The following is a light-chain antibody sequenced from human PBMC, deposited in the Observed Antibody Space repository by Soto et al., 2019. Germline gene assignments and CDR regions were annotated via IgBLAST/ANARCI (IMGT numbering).Light chain of an antibody. J-gene: IGLJ1*01. CDR3: TSYTSSFTHL. V-gene: IGLV2-14*01. Sequence: QSALTQPASVSGSPGQSITISCTGTSSDVGGYNYVSWYQQHPGKAPKLMIFEVSNRPSGVSNRFSGSKSGNTASLTISGLQTDDEADYYCTSYTSSFTHLFGAGIKVTV. CDR1: SSDVGGYNY. CDR2: EVS.